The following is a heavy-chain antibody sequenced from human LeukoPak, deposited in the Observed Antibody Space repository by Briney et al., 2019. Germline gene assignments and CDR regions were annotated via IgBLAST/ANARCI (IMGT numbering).Heavy chain of an antibody. D-gene: IGHD3-3*01. V-gene: IGHV1-8*03. CDR3: ARGRSGWDFWSGYYTIRWFDP. J-gene: IGHJ5*02. CDR1: GYTFTSYY. Sequence: ASVKVSCKASGYTFTSYYMHWVRQAPGQGLEWMGWMNPNSGNTGYAQKFQGRVTITRNTSISTAYMELSSLRSEDTAVYYCARGRSGWDFWSGYYTIRWFDPWGQGTLVTVSS. CDR2: MNPNSGNT.